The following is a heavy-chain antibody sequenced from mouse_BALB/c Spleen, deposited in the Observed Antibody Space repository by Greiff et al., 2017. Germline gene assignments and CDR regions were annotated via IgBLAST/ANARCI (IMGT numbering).Heavy chain of an antibody. CDR1: GFTFSSFG. V-gene: IGHV5-17*02. CDR2: ISSGSSTI. Sequence: EVKVVESGGGLVQPGGSRKLTCAASGFTFSSFGMHWVRQAPEKGLEWVAYISSGSSTIYYADTVKGRFTISRDNPKNTLFLQMTSLRSEDTAMYYCARLEGNGDYFDDWGQGTTRTVSS. D-gene: IGHD2-1*01. J-gene: IGHJ2*01. CDR3: ARLEGNGDYFDD.